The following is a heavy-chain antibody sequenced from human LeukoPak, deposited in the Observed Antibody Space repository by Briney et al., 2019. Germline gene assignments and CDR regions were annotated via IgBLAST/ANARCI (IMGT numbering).Heavy chain of an antibody. Sequence: PGGSLRLSCAASGFTFSNYAMTWVRQAPGKGLQWVSSISDSGTSTDYADSVKGRFTIARDNSKNTVYLQMNSLRAGDTAVYYCAKGPRYCSSTSCYRGDCWGQGTLVTVSS. D-gene: IGHD2-2*01. CDR1: GFTFSNYA. CDR2: ISDSGTST. CDR3: AKGPRYCSSTSCYRGDC. J-gene: IGHJ4*02. V-gene: IGHV3-23*01.